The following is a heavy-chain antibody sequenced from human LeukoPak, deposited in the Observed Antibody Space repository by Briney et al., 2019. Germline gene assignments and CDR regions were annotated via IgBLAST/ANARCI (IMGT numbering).Heavy chain of an antibody. V-gene: IGHV3-11*01. Sequence: GGSLRLSCAASGFTFSDYYMSWIRQAPGKGLEWVSYISSSGSTIYYADSVKGRFTISRDNAKNSLYLQMNSLRAEDTAVYYCAREKPYCSSTSCYFDYWGQGTLVTVSP. CDR1: GFTFSDYY. D-gene: IGHD2-2*01. CDR3: AREKPYCSSTSCYFDY. CDR2: ISSSGSTI. J-gene: IGHJ4*02.